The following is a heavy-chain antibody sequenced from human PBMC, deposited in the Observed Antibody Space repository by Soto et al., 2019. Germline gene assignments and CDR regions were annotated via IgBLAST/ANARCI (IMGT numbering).Heavy chain of an antibody. D-gene: IGHD3-9*01. CDR2: ISGSGGST. CDR1: GFTFSSYA. CDR3: AKGDRLRYFDWLSAIDY. V-gene: IGHV3-23*01. Sequence: GGSLRLSCAASGFTFSSYAMSWVRQAPGKGLEWVSAISGSGGSTYYADSVKGRFTISRDNSKNTLYLQMNSLRAEDTAVYYCAKGDRLRYFDWLSAIDYWGQGTLVTVSS. J-gene: IGHJ4*02.